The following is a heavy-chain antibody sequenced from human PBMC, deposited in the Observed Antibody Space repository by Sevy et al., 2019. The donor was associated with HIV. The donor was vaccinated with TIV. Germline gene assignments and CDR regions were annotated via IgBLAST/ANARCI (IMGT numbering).Heavy chain of an antibody. J-gene: IGHJ3*02. CDR1: GYSISSGYY. CDR3: ARTLRGDSDSSASAFDI. V-gene: IGHV4-38-2*01. CDR2: IYHSGST. D-gene: IGHD3-22*01. Sequence: SETLSLTCDVSGYSISSGYYGGWIRQPPGKGLEWIGSIYHSGSTYYNPSLKRRVTISVDTSKNQFSLKLRSVTAADTAVYYCARTLRGDSDSSASAFDIWGQGTMVTVSS.